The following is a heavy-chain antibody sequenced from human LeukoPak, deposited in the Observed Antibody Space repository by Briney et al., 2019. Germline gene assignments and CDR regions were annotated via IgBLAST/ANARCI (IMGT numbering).Heavy chain of an antibody. CDR2: INHSGST. D-gene: IGHD3-22*01. J-gene: IGHJ4*02. Sequence: SETLSLTCAVYGGSFSGYYWSWIRQPPGKGLEWIGEINHSGSTNYNPSLKSRVTISVDTSKNQFSLKLSSVTAADTAVHYCARATGYYYDSSGYYEWGQGTLVTVSS. V-gene: IGHV4-34*01. CDR3: ARATGYYYDSSGYYE. CDR1: GGSFSGYY.